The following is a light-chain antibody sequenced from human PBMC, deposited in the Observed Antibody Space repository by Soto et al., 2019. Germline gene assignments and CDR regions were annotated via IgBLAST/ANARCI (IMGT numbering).Light chain of an antibody. Sequence: DIQMTQSPSTLSASVGDRVTITCRASQSISSWLAWYQQKPGKAPKLLIYDVSSLESGVPSRFSGSGSGTDFSLTISSLQPEDFAIYFCQQANSFPLTFGGGTKVDIK. CDR1: QSISSW. J-gene: IGKJ4*01. CDR3: QQANSFPLT. V-gene: IGKV1-5*01. CDR2: DVS.